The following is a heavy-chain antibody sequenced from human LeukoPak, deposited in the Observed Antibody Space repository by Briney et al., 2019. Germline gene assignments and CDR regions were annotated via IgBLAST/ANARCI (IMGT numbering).Heavy chain of an antibody. J-gene: IGHJ4*02. V-gene: IGHV3-21*01. CDR3: ASRPYDNSGYYYV. D-gene: IGHD3-22*01. CDR1: GFAFSSYS. Sequence: GGSLRLSCAASGFAFSSYSMNWVRQAPGKGLEWVSSISSSSNYIYYADSVKGRFTISRDNAKNSLFLQMNSLRAEDTAVYYCASRPYDNSGYYYVWGQGTLVTVSS. CDR2: ISSSSNYI.